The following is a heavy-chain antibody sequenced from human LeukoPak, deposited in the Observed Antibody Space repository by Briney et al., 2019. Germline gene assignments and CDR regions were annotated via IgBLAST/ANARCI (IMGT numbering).Heavy chain of an antibody. J-gene: IGHJ4*02. D-gene: IGHD3-9*01. Sequence: GGSLRLSCEVSGFTFSSYWMHWVRQAPGKGLVWVSLINSDGSTTRYADSVKGRFTISRDNAKNSLYLQMNSLRDEDTAVYYCARSFDGAGADWGQGTLVTVSS. CDR1: GFTFSSYW. CDR3: ARSFDGAGAD. V-gene: IGHV3-74*01. CDR2: INSDGSTT.